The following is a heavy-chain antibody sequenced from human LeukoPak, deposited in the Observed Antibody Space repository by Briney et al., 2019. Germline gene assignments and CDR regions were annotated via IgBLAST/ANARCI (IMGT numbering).Heavy chain of an antibody. D-gene: IGHD2-15*01. V-gene: IGHV3-66*01. J-gene: IGHJ5*02. CDR3: ARDYCSGGGCYPGGNWFDP. CDR2: IYSGGST. CDR1: GFTVSSNY. Sequence: GGSLRLSCAASGFTVSSNYMSWVRQAPGKGLEWVSVIYSGGSTYYADSVKGRFTISRDNAKNTVFLQMNSLRAEDTAVYYCARDYCSGGGCYPGGNWFDPWGQGTLVTVSS.